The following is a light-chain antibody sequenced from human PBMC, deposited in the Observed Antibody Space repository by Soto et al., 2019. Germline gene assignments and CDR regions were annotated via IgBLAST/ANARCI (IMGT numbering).Light chain of an antibody. CDR1: QGISTY. Sequence: IQITHSPYSLSASVGDRVTITCRSSQGISTYLNWYQKKPGKAPKLLIYAASSLQSGVPSRFSGSGSETDFTLTISSLQPEDFATYSCQQSYSSTWTSGQGTKVDIK. CDR3: QQSYSSTWT. V-gene: IGKV1-39*01. CDR2: AAS. J-gene: IGKJ1*01.